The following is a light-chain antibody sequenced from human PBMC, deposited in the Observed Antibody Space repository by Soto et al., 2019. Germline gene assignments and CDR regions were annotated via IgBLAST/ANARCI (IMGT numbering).Light chain of an antibody. V-gene: IGLV2-23*02. CDR1: ISDLGTYDL. CDR2: EVF. CDR3: CSYAGSSTWV. Sequence: QSVLTQPASVSGSPGQSITISCTGTISDLGTYDLVSWYQQHPAKAPKLMIYEVFKRPSGVSYRFSGSKSGNTASLTISGLQAEDEADYYCCSYAGSSTWVFGGGTKVTVL. J-gene: IGLJ3*02.